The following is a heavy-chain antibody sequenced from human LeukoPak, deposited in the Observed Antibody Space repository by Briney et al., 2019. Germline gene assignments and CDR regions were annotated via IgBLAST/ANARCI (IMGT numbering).Heavy chain of an antibody. CDR1: GGSISSGGYY. V-gene: IGHV4-31*03. CDR3: ARCKWERNGNLFDP. CDR2: IYYSGST. Sequence: SQTLSLTCTVSGGSISSGGYYWSWIRQHPGKGLEWIGYIYYSGSTYYNPSLKSRVTISVDTSKNQFSLKLSSVTAADTAVYYWARCKWERNGNLFDPWGQGTLVTVSS. J-gene: IGHJ5*02. D-gene: IGHD1-26*01.